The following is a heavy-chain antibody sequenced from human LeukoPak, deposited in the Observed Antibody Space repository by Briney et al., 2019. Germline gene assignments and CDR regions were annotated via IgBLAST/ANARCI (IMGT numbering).Heavy chain of an antibody. J-gene: IGHJ4*02. D-gene: IGHD3-10*01. V-gene: IGHV4-59*08. CDR1: GGSISSYY. Sequence: SETLSLTCTVSGGSISSYYWSWIRQPPGKGLEWIGYIYYSGSTNYNPSLKSRVTISVDTSKNQFSLKLSSVTAADTAVYYCARITYGSGTTFDYWGQGTLVTVPS. CDR3: ARITYGSGTTFDY. CDR2: IYYSGST.